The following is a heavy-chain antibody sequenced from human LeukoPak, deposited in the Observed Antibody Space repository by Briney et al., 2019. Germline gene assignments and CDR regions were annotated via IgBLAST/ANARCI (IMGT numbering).Heavy chain of an antibody. CDR2: IYYSGST. CDR3: ARRRYYDSTGYLE. CDR1: GGFISSSRYY. J-gene: IGHJ1*01. V-gene: IGHV4-39*01. Sequence: PSETLSLTCTISGGFISSSRYYWGWIRQPPGKGLEWIGDIYYSGSTYYNPALKSRVSMSIDTSKNQFSLELRSVAAADTALYYCARRRYYDSTGYLEWGQGTLVTVTS. D-gene: IGHD3-22*01.